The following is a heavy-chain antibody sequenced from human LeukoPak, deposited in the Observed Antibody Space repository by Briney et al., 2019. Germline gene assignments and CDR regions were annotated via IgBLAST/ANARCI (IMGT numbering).Heavy chain of an antibody. CDR1: GGSISSYY. V-gene: IGHV4-59*01. D-gene: IGHD4-11*01. Sequence: PSETLSLTCTVSGGSISSYYWSWIRQPPGKGLEWFGYIYYSGSTNYNPSLKSRVTISVDTSKNQFSLKLTSVTAADTAVYYCARKITTRPDDAFDIWGQGTMVTVSS. J-gene: IGHJ3*02. CDR2: IYYSGST. CDR3: ARKITTRPDDAFDI.